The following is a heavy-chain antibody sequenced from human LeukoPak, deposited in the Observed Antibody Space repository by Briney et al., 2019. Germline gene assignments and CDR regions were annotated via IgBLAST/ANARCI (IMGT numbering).Heavy chain of an antibody. Sequence: SETLSLTCAVYGGSFRGYYWGWIRQPPGKGLEWIGEINHSGSTNYNPSLKSRVTISVDTSKNQFSLKLSSVTAADTAVFHCARSYSGASYFDSWGQGTLVTVSS. CDR1: GGSFRGYY. V-gene: IGHV4-34*01. J-gene: IGHJ4*02. CDR2: INHSGST. CDR3: ARSYSGASYFDS. D-gene: IGHD3-10*01.